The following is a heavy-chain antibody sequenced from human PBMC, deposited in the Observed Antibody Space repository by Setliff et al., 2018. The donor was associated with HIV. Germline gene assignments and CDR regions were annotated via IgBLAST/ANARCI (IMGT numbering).Heavy chain of an antibody. CDR1: GGSIRSYY. J-gene: IGHJ4*02. D-gene: IGHD3-16*01. Sequence: PSETLSLTCSVTGGSIRSYYWSWIRQSPGKGLEWIGYIDISGSTSYNPSLKSRLTISVDTSKNQFSLKLSSVTAADTAVYYCARVGDLGSTYYFDYWGQGTLVTVSS. V-gene: IGHV4-59*01. CDR2: IDISGST. CDR3: ARVGDLGSTYYFDY.